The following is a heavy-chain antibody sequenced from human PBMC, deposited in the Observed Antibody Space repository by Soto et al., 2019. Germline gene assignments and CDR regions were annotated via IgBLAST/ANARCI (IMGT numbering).Heavy chain of an antibody. CDR2: IWYDGSNK. CDR1: GFTFSSYG. CDR3: ARDRVDIVVVVAATGYDYYYYYYMDV. Sequence: GVSLRLSCAASGFTFSSYGMHWVRQAPGKGLEWVAVIWYDGSNKYYADSVKGRFTISRDNSKNTLYLQMNSLRAEDTAVYYCARDRVDIVVVVAATGYDYYYYYYMDVWGKGTTVTVSS. V-gene: IGHV3-33*01. D-gene: IGHD2-15*01. J-gene: IGHJ6*03.